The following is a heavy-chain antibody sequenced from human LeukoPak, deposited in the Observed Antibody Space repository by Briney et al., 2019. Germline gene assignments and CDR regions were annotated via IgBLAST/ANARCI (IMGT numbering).Heavy chain of an antibody. J-gene: IGHJ4*02. CDR3: ARVRDGDYYDY. CDR1: GFTFSNYG. V-gene: IGHV3-33*01. Sequence: GRSLRLSCAASGFTFSNYGMHWVRQAPGKGLEWVAVIWYDGSNKYYADSVKGRLTISRDNSKNTLYLQMNSLRVEDTAVYYCARVRDGDYYDYWGQGTQVTVSS. D-gene: IGHD4-17*01. CDR2: IWYDGSNK.